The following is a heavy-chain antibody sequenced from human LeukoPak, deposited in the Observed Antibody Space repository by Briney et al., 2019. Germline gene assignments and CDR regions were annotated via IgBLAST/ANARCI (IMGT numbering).Heavy chain of an antibody. CDR3: ARGAARYYYYYMDV. J-gene: IGHJ6*03. Sequence: PSETLSLTCTVSGGSISSYYWSWIRQPPGKGLEWIGYIYYSGSTNYNPSLKSRVTLSVDTSKNQFSLKLSSVTAADTAVYYCARGAARYYYYYMDVWGKGTTVTVSS. CDR2: IYYSGST. V-gene: IGHV4-59*01. CDR1: GGSISSYY.